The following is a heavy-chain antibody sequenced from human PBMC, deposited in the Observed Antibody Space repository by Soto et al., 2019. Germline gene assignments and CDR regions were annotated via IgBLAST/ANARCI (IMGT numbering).Heavy chain of an antibody. J-gene: IGHJ2*01. Sequence: EVQLVESGGGLVQPGRSLRLSCAASGFTFDDYARHWVRQPPGKGLEWVSGITWNSGIIGYADSVKGRFTISRDNAKNSLYLQMNSLRPEDTALYYCAKDQGYSTSYYGYVDLWGRGTLVTVSS. D-gene: IGHD6-13*01. CDR2: ITWNSGII. V-gene: IGHV3-9*01. CDR1: GFTFDDYA. CDR3: AKDQGYSTSYYGYVDL.